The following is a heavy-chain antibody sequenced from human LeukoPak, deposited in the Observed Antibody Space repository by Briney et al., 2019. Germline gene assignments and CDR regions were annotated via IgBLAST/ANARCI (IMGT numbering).Heavy chain of an antibody. CDR3: ARLAVADYYFDY. CDR1: GSRFTSYW. CDR2: IYPGDSDT. J-gene: IGHJ4*02. D-gene: IGHD6-19*01. Sequence: GASLKISCKGSGSRFTSYWIGWVRQMPGKGLEWMGIIYPGDSDTRYSPSFQGQVTISADKSISTAYLQWSSLKASDTAMYYCARLAVADYYFDYWGQGTLVTVSS. V-gene: IGHV5-51*01.